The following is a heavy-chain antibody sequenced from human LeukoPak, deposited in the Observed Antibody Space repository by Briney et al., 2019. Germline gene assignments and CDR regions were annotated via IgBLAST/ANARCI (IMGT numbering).Heavy chain of an antibody. Sequence: GRSLRLSCAASGFTFSSYAMHWVRQAPGKGLEWVAVISYDGSNKYYADSVKGRFTISRDNSKNTLYLQMNSLRAEDTAVYYCAKVRTAIVDYWGQGTLVTVSS. CDR1: GFTFSSYA. V-gene: IGHV3-30*04. D-gene: IGHD5-18*01. CDR2: ISYDGSNK. CDR3: AKVRTAIVDY. J-gene: IGHJ4*02.